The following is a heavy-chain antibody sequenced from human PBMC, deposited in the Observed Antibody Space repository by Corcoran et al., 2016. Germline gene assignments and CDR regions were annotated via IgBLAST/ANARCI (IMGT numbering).Heavy chain of an antibody. Sequence: QVQLVQSGAEVKKPGSSVKVSCKASGGTFSSYAISWVRQAPGQGLEWMGGIIPIFGTANYAQKFQGRVTITADESTSTAYMELSSLRSEDTAVYYCARGVTMVRGVIITGYYFDYWGQGTLVTVSS. CDR1: GGTFSSYA. D-gene: IGHD3-10*01. CDR3: ARGVTMVRGVIITGYYFDY. J-gene: IGHJ4*02. V-gene: IGHV1-69*01. CDR2: IIPIFGTA.